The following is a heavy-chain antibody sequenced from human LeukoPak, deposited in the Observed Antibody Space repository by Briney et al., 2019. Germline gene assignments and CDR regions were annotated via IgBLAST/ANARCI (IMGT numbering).Heavy chain of an antibody. CDR1: RYTFTGYY. J-gene: IGHJ4*02. Sequence: VASVKVSCKASRYTFTGYYMHWVRQAPGQGLEWMGRINPNSGGTNYAQKFQGRVTMTRDTSISTAYMELSRLRSDDTAVYYCARDWQWPEGDYWGQGTLVTVSP. D-gene: IGHD6-19*01. V-gene: IGHV1-2*06. CDR2: INPNSGGT. CDR3: ARDWQWPEGDY.